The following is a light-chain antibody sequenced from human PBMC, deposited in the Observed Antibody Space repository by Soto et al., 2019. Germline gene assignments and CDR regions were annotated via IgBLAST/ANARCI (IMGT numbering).Light chain of an antibody. CDR3: CSYAGSYTFYV. CDR2: DVS. J-gene: IGLJ1*01. Sequence: QSALTPPRSVSGSPGQSVTISCTGTSSDVGGYNYVSWYQQHPGKAPKLMIYDVSKRPSGVPDRFSGSKSGNTASLTISGLQAEDEDDYYCCSYAGSYTFYVFGTGTKVTVL. V-gene: IGLV2-11*01. CDR1: SSDVGGYNY.